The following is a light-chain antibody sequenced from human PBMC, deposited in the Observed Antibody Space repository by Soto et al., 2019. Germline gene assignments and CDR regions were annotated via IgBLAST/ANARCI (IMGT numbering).Light chain of an antibody. CDR2: QDN. CDR3: QAWDSSTYV. J-gene: IGLJ1*01. CDR1: KLGNKY. V-gene: IGLV3-1*01. Sequence: SSELTQPPSVSVSPGQTASISCSGDKLGNKYACWYQQKPGQSPVVVIYQDNKRPPGITERFSGSNSGNTATLTISGTQAMDEADYYCQAWDSSTYVFGTGTKLTVL.